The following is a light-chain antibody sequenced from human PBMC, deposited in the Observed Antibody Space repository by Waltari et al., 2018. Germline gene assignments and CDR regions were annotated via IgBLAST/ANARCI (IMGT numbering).Light chain of an antibody. V-gene: IGLV2-14*03. CDR2: AVI. Sequence: SALTQPASVSGSPGQSITISCTGVGRDIGTHEYASWYQQHPGKAPKLIIYAVIHRPSGVSNRFSGSKSGSSASLTISGLQAEDEADYYCCSYTSSTSVTFGGGTKVTVL. CDR3: CSYTSSTSVT. CDR1: GRDIGTHEY. J-gene: IGLJ2*01.